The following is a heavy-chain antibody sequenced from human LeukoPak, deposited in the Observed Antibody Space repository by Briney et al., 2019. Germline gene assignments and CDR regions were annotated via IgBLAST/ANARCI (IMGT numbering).Heavy chain of an antibody. D-gene: IGHD3-22*01. CDR3: ARVSGGVVVR. J-gene: IGHJ4*02. CDR2: IYYSGST. CDR1: GGSISSYY. Sequence: SETLFLTCTVSGGSISSYYWSWIRQPPGKGLEWIGYIYYSGSTNYNPSLKSRVTISVDTSKNQFSLKLSSVTAADTAVYYCARVSGGVVVRWGQGTLVTVSS. V-gene: IGHV4-59*01.